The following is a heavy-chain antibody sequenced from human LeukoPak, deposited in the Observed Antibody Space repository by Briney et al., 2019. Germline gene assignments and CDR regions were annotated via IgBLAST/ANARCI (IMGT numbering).Heavy chain of an antibody. CDR2: IWYDGSNK. Sequence: GGSLRLSCAASGFTFSSYGMHWVRQAPGKGLEWVAVIWYDGSNKYYADSVKGRFTISRDNSKNTLYLQMNSLRAEDTAVYYCARGTDTAMVTGGYNWFDPWGQGTLVTVSS. CDR3: ARGTDTAMVTGGYNWFDP. D-gene: IGHD5-18*01. V-gene: IGHV3-33*01. J-gene: IGHJ5*02. CDR1: GFTFSSYG.